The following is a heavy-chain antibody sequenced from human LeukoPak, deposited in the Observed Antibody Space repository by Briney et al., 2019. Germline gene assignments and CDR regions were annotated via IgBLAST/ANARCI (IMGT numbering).Heavy chain of an antibody. CDR3: ARGRQHIVVVTAFDY. Sequence: SVKVSSMASGGTFSNYAISWVRQAPGQGLEWMGGIIPIFGTANYAQKFQGRVTITADESTSTAYMEQSSLRSEDTAVYYCARGRQHIVVVTAFDYWGQGTLVTVSS. J-gene: IGHJ4*02. V-gene: IGHV1-69*13. CDR1: GGTFSNYA. CDR2: IIPIFGTA. D-gene: IGHD2-21*02.